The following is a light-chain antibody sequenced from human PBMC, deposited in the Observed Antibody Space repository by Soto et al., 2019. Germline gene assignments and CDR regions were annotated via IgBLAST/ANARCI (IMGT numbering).Light chain of an antibody. J-gene: IGLJ1*01. CDR2: DVS. CDR3: SSYTSSLYV. Sequence: QSVLTQPASVSGSPGQSITISCTGTSSGVGGYNYVSWYQRHPGKAPKLMIYDVSNRPSGVSNRFSGSKSGNTASLTISGLQAEDEADYYCSSYTSSLYVFGTGTKVTV. CDR1: SSGVGGYNY. V-gene: IGLV2-14*01.